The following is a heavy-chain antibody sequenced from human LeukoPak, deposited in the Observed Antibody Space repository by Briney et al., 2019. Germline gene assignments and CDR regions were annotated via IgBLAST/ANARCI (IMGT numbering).Heavy chain of an antibody. CDR1: GGTFSSYA. CDR3: ARAPDSSGYYWNDAFDI. Sequence: SVKVSCKASGGTFSSYAISWVRQAPGQGLEWMGRIIPIFGTANYAQKFQGRVTITTDESTSTAYMELSSLRSEDTAVCYCARAPDSSGYYWNDAFDIWGQGTMVTVSS. CDR2: IIPIFGTA. D-gene: IGHD3-22*01. J-gene: IGHJ3*02. V-gene: IGHV1-69*05.